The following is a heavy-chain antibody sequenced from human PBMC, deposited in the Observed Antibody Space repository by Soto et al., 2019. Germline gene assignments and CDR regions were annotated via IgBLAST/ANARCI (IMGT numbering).Heavy chain of an antibody. CDR3: ARENWFDS. J-gene: IGHJ5*01. Sequence: QVQLVHSGAEVKKPGASVKVSCKASGYTFTSYYIHWVRQAPGQGLEWMGVINPSGGSTTYAQKFQDTVTMTRDTSASTVYMELSSLRSEDTAVYYCARENWFDSWGQGTLVTVSS. CDR2: INPSGGST. CDR1: GYTFTSYY. V-gene: IGHV1-46*01.